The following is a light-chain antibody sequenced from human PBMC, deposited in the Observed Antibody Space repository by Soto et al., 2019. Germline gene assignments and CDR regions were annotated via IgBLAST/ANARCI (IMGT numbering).Light chain of an antibody. V-gene: IGKV1-5*03. CDR3: QQHNSFSIT. J-gene: IGKJ5*01. CDR2: TSS. CDR1: ESISGW. Sequence: DIQMTQSPSTLSASVGDRVTITCRASESISGWLAWYQQKPGKAPKLLIYTSSSLDGVAATRFSGSGSATEFPLTINSLQADDFANYYCQQHNSFSITFGQGTRLEIK.